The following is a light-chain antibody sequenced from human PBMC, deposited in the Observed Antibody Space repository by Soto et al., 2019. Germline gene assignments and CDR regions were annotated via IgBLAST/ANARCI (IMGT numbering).Light chain of an antibody. CDR2: AAS. Sequence: DIQMTQSPSSLSASVVDIVTITCRASQSIGTYLHWYQQKPGKAPKLLIYAASNLQSGVPSRFSGSGSGTDFTLTMNSLQPEDFATYYCQQGYSTPWTFGQGTKVDIK. V-gene: IGKV1-39*01. J-gene: IGKJ1*01. CDR1: QSIGTY. CDR3: QQGYSTPWT.